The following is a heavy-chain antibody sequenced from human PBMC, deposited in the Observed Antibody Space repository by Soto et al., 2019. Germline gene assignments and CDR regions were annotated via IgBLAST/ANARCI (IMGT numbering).Heavy chain of an antibody. CDR1: GGSISSSSYY. J-gene: IGHJ6*03. Sequence: SETLSLTCTVSGGSISSSSYYWGWIRQPPGKGLEWIGSIYYSGSTYHNPSLKRRVTISVDTSKNQFSLTLSSVTAADTAVYYCASLRGYYYYYMDVWGKGTTVTVSS. V-gene: IGHV4-39*01. CDR3: ASLRGYYYYYMDV. CDR2: IYYSGST.